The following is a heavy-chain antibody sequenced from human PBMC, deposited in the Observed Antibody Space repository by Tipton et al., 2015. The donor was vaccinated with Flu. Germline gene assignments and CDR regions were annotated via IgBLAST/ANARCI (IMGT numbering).Heavy chain of an antibody. V-gene: IGHV4-34*01. CDR1: GGSFSGYY. CDR2: INHSGST. D-gene: IGHD6-13*01. J-gene: IGHJ4*02. Sequence: TLSLTCAVYGGSFSGYYWSWIRQPPGKGLEWIGEINHSGSTNYNPSLKSRVTISVDTSKNQFSPKLSSGTAADTAVYYCARSKVAAGTESFDYWGQGTLVTVSS. CDR3: ARSKVAAGTESFDY.